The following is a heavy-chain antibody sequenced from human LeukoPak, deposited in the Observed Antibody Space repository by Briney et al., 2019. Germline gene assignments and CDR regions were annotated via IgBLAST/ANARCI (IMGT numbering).Heavy chain of an antibody. CDR2: INAGNGNT. V-gene: IGHV1-3*01. D-gene: IGHD6-19*01. Sequence: ASVNVSCMASGYTFTSYAMHWVRQAPGQRLEWMGWINAGNGNTKYSQKFQGRVTITRDTSASTAYMELSSLRSEDTAVYYCARGAYSSGWRDFDYWGQGTLVTVSS. CDR3: ARGAYSSGWRDFDY. J-gene: IGHJ4*02. CDR1: GYTFTSYA.